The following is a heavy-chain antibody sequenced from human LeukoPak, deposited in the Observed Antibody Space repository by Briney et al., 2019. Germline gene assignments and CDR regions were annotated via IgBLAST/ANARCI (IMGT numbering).Heavy chain of an antibody. CDR2: MNPNSGNT. Sequence: ASVKVSCKASGYTFTSYDINWVRQATGQGLEWMGWMNPNSGNTGYAQKFQGRVTMTRNTSISTAYMELSSLRSEDTAVYYCARAYGSGSYSYYYYHMDVWGKGTTVTISS. J-gene: IGHJ6*03. CDR3: ARAYGSGSYSYYYYHMDV. V-gene: IGHV1-8*01. D-gene: IGHD3-10*01. CDR1: GYTFTSYD.